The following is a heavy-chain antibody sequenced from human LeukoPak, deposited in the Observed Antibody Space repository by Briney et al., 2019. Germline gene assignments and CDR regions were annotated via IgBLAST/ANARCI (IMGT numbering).Heavy chain of an antibody. CDR3: SIGYCTNGVCYTPLDY. D-gene: IGHD2-8*01. CDR2: IIPILGIA. V-gene: IGHV1-69*10. Sequence: GASVTVSCKASGGTFSNYVIRWVRQAPGQGLEWMGRIIPILGIANYAQKFQGRVTITADKSTSTAYMELSSLRSEDTAVYYCSIGYCTNGVCYTPLDYWGQGTLVTVSS. CDR1: GGTFSNYV. J-gene: IGHJ4*02.